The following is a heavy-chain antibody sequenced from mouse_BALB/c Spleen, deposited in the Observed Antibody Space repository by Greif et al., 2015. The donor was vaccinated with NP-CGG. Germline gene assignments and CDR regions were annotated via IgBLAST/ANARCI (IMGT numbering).Heavy chain of an antibody. D-gene: IGHD4-1*01. V-gene: IGHV7-3*02. CDR3: ARDTGILYWYYDV. CDR1: GFTFTDYY. J-gene: IGHJ1*01. CDR2: IRNKANGYTT. Sequence: EVMLVESGGGLVQPGGSLRLSCATSGFTFTDYYMSWVRQPPGKALEWLGFIRNKANGYTTEYSASVKGRFTISRDNSQIILYLQMNTLRAEDSATYYCARDTGILYWYYDVWGAGTTVTVSS.